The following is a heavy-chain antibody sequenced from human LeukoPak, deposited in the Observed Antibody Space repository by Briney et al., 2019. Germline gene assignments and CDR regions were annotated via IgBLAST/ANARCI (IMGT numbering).Heavy chain of an antibody. V-gene: IGHV4-39*07. D-gene: IGHD6-13*01. CDR3: ARGRGSSRSDY. CDR1: GGPISSISYY. Sequence: SETLALNCTVSGGPISSISYYLGWIRQPPGKGLDWIGSIYYSGSPYYNPYLKSRVTISVDTSKNQFSLKLSSVTAADTAVYYCARGRGSSRSDYWGQGTLVSV. J-gene: IGHJ4*02. CDR2: IYYSGSP.